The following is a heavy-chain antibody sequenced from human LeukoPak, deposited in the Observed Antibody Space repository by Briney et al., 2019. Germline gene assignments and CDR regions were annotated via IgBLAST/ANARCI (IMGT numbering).Heavy chain of an antibody. D-gene: IGHD1-1*01. J-gene: IGHJ6*02. CDR3: AREVERPYYYYYGMDV. CDR1: GGTFSSYA. CDR2: IIPILGIA. Sequence: GSSVTVSCTASGGTFSSYAISCVRQAPGQGVEWMGRIIPILGIANYAQKFQGRVTITADKSTSTAYMELSSLRSEDTAVYYCAREVERPYYYYYGMDVWGQGTTVTVSS. V-gene: IGHV1-69*04.